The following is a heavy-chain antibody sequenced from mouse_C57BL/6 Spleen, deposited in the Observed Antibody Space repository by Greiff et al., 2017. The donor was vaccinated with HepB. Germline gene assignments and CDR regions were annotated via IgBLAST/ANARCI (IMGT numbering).Heavy chain of an antibody. Sequence: VQLQQSGAELVKPGASVKMSCKASGYTFTSYWITWVKQRPGQGLEWIGDIYPGSGSTNYNEKFKSKATLTVDTSSSTAYMQLSSLTSEDSAVYYCARNYYGSSYNYAMDYWGQGTSVTVSS. CDR3: ARNYYGSSYNYAMDY. CDR1: GYTFTSYW. J-gene: IGHJ4*01. D-gene: IGHD1-1*01. CDR2: IYPGSGST. V-gene: IGHV1-55*01.